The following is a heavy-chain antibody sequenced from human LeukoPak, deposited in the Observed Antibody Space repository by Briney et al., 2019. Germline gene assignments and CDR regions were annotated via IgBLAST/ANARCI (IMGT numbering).Heavy chain of an antibody. Sequence: SVKVSCKASGGTFSSYAISWVRQAPGQGLEWMGGIIPIFGTANYAQKFQGRVTITTDESTSTAYMELSSLRSEDTAVYYCASPGSDCWSGYYDYWGQGTLVTVSS. CDR1: GGTFSSYA. D-gene: IGHD3-3*01. CDR2: IIPIFGTA. CDR3: ASPGSDCWSGYYDY. J-gene: IGHJ4*02. V-gene: IGHV1-69*05.